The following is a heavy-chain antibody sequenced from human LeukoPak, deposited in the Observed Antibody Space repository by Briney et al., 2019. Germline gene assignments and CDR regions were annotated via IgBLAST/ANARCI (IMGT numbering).Heavy chain of an antibody. Sequence: SDTLSLTCTVSSGSIRSYYWSWIRQPAEKGLEYLGRISTSGNTNYTPSLSKRVTMSVDTYNHQFSLTPTSVTAAHTAVYYCARDVLGSNGFYYYSYMDVWAKGPTVTVSS. CDR3: ARDVLGSNGFYYYSYMDV. CDR1: SGSIRSYY. CDR2: ISTSGNT. J-gene: IGHJ6*03. V-gene: IGHV4-4*07. D-gene: IGHD6-19*01.